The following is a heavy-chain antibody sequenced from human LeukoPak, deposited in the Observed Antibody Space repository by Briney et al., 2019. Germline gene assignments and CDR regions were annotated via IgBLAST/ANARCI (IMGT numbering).Heavy chain of an antibody. CDR2: ISAYNGNT. CDR1: GYTFSSYD. CDR3: ARDLRSSSGWYVLDY. V-gene: IGHV1-18*01. Sequence: ASVKLSCTASGYTFSSYDSSWVRQAPGQGLEWMGWISAYNGNTNYAQKLQGRVTMTTDTSTITAYMQLRSLGSDDTAVYYCARDLRSSSGWYVLDYWGQGTLVTVSS. D-gene: IGHD6-19*01. J-gene: IGHJ4*02.